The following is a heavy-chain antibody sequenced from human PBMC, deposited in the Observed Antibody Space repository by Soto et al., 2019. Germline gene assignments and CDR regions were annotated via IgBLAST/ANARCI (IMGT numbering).Heavy chain of an antibody. CDR2: INGRGGST. CDR1: GFTFSSYA. Sequence: AGGSLRLSCAASGFTFSSYAMSWVRQAPGKGLEWVSGINGRGGSTYYADSVKGRFTISRANSKNTLYLQMNRLRAEDTAVYYCAKDPRAAMPGGFDYWGQGTLVTVSS. V-gene: IGHV3-23*01. D-gene: IGHD2-2*01. J-gene: IGHJ4*02. CDR3: AKDPRAAMPGGFDY.